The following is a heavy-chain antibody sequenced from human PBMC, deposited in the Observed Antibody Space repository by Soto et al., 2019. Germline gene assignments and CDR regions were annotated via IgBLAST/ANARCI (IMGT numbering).Heavy chain of an antibody. D-gene: IGHD5-12*01. J-gene: IGHJ4*02. Sequence: SETLSLSCAVSGDSISSGGYYWSWVRQPPGKGLEWIGYIYHNGGTYYNPSLKSRVTISVDRSKNQFSLKLSSVTAADAAVYYCARLDGYNSFDYWGQGTLVTVSS. V-gene: IGHV4-30-2*01. CDR2: IYHNGGT. CDR3: ARLDGYNSFDY. CDR1: GDSISSGGYY.